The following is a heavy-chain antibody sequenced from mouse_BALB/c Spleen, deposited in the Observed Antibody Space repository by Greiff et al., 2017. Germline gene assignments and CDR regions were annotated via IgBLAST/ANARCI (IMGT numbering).Heavy chain of an antibody. CDR2: INSNGGST. V-gene: IGHV5-6-2*01. CDR1: GFTFSSYY. CDR3: ARHGDY. Sequence: EVQVVESGGGLVKLGGSLKLSCAASGFTFSSYYMSWVRQTPEKRLELVAAINSNGGSTYYPDTVKGRFTISRDNAKNTLYLQMSSLKSEDTALYYCARHGDYWGQGTSVTVSS. J-gene: IGHJ4*01.